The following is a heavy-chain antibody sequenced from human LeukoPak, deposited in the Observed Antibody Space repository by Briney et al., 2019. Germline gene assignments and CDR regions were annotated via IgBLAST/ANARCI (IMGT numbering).Heavy chain of an antibody. V-gene: IGHV3-30*03. CDR1: GFTFSSYG. D-gene: IGHD2-2*01. Sequence: GGSLRLSRAASGFTFSSYGMHWVRQAPGKGLEWVAVISYDGSNKYYADSVKGRFTISRDNSKNTLYLQMNSLRAEDTAVYYCASLVPRPRFYYYGMDVWGQGTTVTVSS. J-gene: IGHJ6*02. CDR2: ISYDGSNK. CDR3: ASLVPRPRFYYYGMDV.